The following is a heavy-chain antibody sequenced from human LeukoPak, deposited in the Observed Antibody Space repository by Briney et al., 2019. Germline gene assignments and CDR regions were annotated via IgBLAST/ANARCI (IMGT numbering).Heavy chain of an antibody. CDR2: IKQDGSEK. Sequence: GGSLRLSCAASGFTFSSYWMSWVRQAPGKGLEWVANIKQDGSEKYYVDSVKGRFTISRDNAKNSLYLQMNSLRAEDTAVYYXXXXXXXMVTDYYYGMDVWGQGTTVTVSS. J-gene: IGHJ6*02. D-gene: IGHD2-8*01. CDR1: GFTFSSYW. CDR3: XXXXXXMVTDYYYGMDV. V-gene: IGHV3-7*01.